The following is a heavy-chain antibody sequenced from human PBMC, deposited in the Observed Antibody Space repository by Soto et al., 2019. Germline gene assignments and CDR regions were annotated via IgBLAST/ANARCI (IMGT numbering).Heavy chain of an antibody. CDR2: ISAYNGNT. Sequence: QVQLVQSGAEVKKPGASVKVSCKASGYTFTSYGTSWVRQAPGQGLERMGWISAYNGNTNYAQKRQGRVTMTTATSTSTAYMELRSLSSDDTAGYYCAREDDCSGGSCYFDYWGQGILVTVSS. CDR1: GYTFTSYG. CDR3: AREDDCSGGSCYFDY. D-gene: IGHD2-15*01. J-gene: IGHJ4*02. V-gene: IGHV1-18*01.